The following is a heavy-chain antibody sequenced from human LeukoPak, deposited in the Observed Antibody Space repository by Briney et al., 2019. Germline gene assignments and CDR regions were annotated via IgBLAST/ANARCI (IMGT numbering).Heavy chain of an antibody. Sequence: GGSLRLSCAASGFTFSSYSMNWVRQAPGKGLEWVSYISSSSSTIYYADSVKGRFTISIDNAKNSLYLQMNSLRAEDTAVYYCARSAKGGGSVPAAMYYWGQGTLVTVSS. D-gene: IGHD2-2*01. CDR2: ISSSSSTI. CDR3: ARSAKGGGSVPAAMYY. V-gene: IGHV3-48*01. J-gene: IGHJ4*02. CDR1: GFTFSSYS.